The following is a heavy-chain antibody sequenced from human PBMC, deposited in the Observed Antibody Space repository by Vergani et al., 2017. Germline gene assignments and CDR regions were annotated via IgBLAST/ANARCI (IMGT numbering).Heavy chain of an antibody. D-gene: IGHD1-26*01. Sequence: EVQLVQSGAEVKKPGESQRISCKGSGYSFTSYWISWVRQRPGKGLEWMGYIYPGDSDTSYSPSVQGQFTISADKAINTAYLQWSSLKASDTAMYFCARVGATANWFDPWGQGTLVTVSS. CDR3: ARVGATANWFDP. CDR1: GYSFTSYW. V-gene: IGHV5-51*01. J-gene: IGHJ5*02. CDR2: IYPGDSDT.